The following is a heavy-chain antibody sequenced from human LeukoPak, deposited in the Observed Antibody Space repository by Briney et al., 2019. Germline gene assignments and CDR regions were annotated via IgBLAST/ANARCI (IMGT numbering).Heavy chain of an antibody. CDR3: ARNWLGWFDP. CDR1: GGTFSSYA. Sequence: GASVTVSCKASGGTFSSYAISWVRQAPGQGLEWMGGIIPIFGTANYAQKFQGRVTITTDESTSTAYMELSSLRSEDTAVYYCARNWLGWFDPWGQGTLVTVSS. CDR2: IIPIFGTA. J-gene: IGHJ5*02. V-gene: IGHV1-69*05. D-gene: IGHD6-19*01.